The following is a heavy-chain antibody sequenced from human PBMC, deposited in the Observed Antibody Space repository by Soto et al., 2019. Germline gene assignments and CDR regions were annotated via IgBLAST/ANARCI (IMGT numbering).Heavy chain of an antibody. V-gene: IGHV4-30-4*01. Sequence: SLCKTGSACGPTIRRGDYYRIWIRKPPANGLVWIGSIYYSGSTYYNPSLKSRVTISVDTSNNQFSLKLSSVTAADTAVYYCARASYDSSTYYLDYWGQGTLVTVSS. J-gene: IGHJ4*02. D-gene: IGHD3-22*01. CDR3: ARASYDSSTYYLDY. CDR2: IYYSGST. CDR1: GPTIRRGDYY.